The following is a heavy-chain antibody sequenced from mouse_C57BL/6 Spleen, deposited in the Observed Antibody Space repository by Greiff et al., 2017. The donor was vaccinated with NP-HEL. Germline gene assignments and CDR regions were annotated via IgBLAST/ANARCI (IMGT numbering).Heavy chain of an antibody. V-gene: IGHV1-5*01. CDR3: TNYYGSSPWFAY. CDR1: GYTFTSYW. D-gene: IGHD1-1*01. J-gene: IGHJ3*01. CDR2: IYPGNSDT. Sequence: VQLQQSGTVLARPGASVKMSCKTSGYTFTSYWMHWVKQRPGQGLEWIGAIYPGNSDTSYNQKFKGKAKLTAVTSASTAYMELSSLTNEDSAVYYCTNYYGSSPWFAYWGQGTLVTVSA.